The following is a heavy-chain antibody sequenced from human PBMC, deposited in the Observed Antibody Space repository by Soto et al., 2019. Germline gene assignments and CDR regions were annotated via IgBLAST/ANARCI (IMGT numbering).Heavy chain of an antibody. CDR2: IIPFIGTA. J-gene: IGHJ3*02. Sequence: GASVKVSCKASGGTFSSYAISWVRQAPGQGLEWMGRIIPFIGTANYAQKFQGRVTITADESTSTAYMELSSLRSEDTAVYYCARDPGDSYGYDAFDIWGQGTMVTVSS. V-gene: IGHV1-69*11. CDR1: GGTFSSYA. D-gene: IGHD5-18*01. CDR3: ARDPGDSYGYDAFDI.